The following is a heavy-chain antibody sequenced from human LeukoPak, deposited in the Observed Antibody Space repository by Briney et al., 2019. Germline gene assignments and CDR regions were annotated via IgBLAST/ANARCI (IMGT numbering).Heavy chain of an antibody. Sequence: GGSRRLSCAASGFTFSSYSMHWVRQAPGKGLEWVAVIWYDGSNKYYADSVKGRFTISRDNSKNTLYLQMNSLRDEDTAVYYCARELAAWGQGTLVTVSS. J-gene: IGHJ4*02. CDR3: ARELAA. D-gene: IGHD6-13*01. V-gene: IGHV3-33*01. CDR1: GFTFSSYS. CDR2: IWYDGSNK.